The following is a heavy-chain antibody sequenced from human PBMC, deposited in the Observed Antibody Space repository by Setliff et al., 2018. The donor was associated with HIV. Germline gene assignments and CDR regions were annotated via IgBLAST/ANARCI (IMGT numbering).Heavy chain of an antibody. CDR2: IHFSGST. V-gene: IGHV4-39*01. CDR1: GGSISSSTYY. D-gene: IGHD1-26*01. Sequence: SETLSLTCTVSGGSISSSTYYWGWIRQPPGKGLEWIGNIHFSGSTYYNPSLKSRVTVSVDPSKNQFSLKLSSVTAADTAVYYCARTTYSGSYFNDSWGQGTLVTVTS. CDR3: ARTTYSGSYFNDS. J-gene: IGHJ5*01.